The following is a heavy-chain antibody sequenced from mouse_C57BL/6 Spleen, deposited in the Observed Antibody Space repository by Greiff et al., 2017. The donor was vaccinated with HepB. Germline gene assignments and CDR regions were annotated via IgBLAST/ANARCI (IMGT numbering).Heavy chain of an antibody. D-gene: IGHD1-1*01. J-gene: IGHJ2*01. CDR1: GFNIKDYY. Sequence: EVQLQQSGAELVRPGASVKLSCTASGFNIKDYYMHWVKQRPEQGLEWIGRIDPEDGDTEYAPKFQGKATMTADTSSNPAYLQLSSLTSEDTAVYYCTTGFTTVVATDYWGQGTTLTVSS. V-gene: IGHV14-1*01. CDR2: IDPEDGDT. CDR3: TTGFTTVVATDY.